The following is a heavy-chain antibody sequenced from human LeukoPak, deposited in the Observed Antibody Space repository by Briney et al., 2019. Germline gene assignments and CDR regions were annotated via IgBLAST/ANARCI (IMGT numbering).Heavy chain of an antibody. J-gene: IGHJ6*02. Sequence: PGGSLRLSCAASGLTFSSYWMHWVRQAPGKGLVWVSRINRDGSITSYGDSVKGRFTISRDNSKNTLYLQMNSLRAEDTAVYYCARDLKEGDYSNVYYYYGMDVWGQGTTVTVSS. CDR2: INRDGSIT. V-gene: IGHV3-74*01. D-gene: IGHD4-17*01. CDR3: ARDLKEGDYSNVYYYYGMDV. CDR1: GLTFSSYW.